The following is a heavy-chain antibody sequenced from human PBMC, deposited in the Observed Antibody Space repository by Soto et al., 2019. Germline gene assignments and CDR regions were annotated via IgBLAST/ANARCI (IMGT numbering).Heavy chain of an antibody. CDR3: ARGARRSRAGCSSTSCREDHYYYGLAV. V-gene: IGHV1-2*04. D-gene: IGHD2-2*01. CDR1: GYTFTGYY. CDR2: INPNSGGT. J-gene: IGHJ6*02. Sequence: ASVKVSCKASGYTFTGYYMHWVRQAPGQGLEWMGWINPNSGGTNYAQKFQGWVTMTRDTSISTAYMELSRLRSDDTAVYYCARGARRSRAGCSSTSCREDHYYYGLAVRGQGTTVTGSS.